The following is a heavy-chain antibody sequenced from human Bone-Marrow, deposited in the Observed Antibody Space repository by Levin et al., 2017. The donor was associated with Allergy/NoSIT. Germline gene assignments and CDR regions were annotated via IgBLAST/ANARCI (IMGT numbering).Heavy chain of an antibody. J-gene: IGHJ4*02. CDR1: GYTFTGYY. CDR2: INPNSGGT. V-gene: IGHV1-2*02. CDR3: ARGFIAVAGTYGTPDFDY. D-gene: IGHD6-19*01. Sequence: ASVKVSCKASGYTFTGYYMHWVRQAPGQGLEWMGWINPNSGGTNYAQKFQGRVTMTRDTSISTAYMELSRLRSDDTAVYYCARGFIAVAGTYGTPDFDYWGQGTLVTVSS.